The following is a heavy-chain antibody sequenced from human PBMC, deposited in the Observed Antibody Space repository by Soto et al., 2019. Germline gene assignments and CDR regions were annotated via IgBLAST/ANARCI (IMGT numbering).Heavy chain of an antibody. CDR2: ISAYNGNT. D-gene: IGHD5-18*01. Sequence: PAKPPCKASGYTFTSYGMSWVRQAPGQGLEWMGWISAYNGNTNYAQKLQGRVTMTTDTSTSTAYMELRSLRSDDTAVYYCARDRYGYGYFDYWGQGTLVTVSS. V-gene: IGHV1-18*01. J-gene: IGHJ4*02. CDR3: ARDRYGYGYFDY. CDR1: GYTFTSYG.